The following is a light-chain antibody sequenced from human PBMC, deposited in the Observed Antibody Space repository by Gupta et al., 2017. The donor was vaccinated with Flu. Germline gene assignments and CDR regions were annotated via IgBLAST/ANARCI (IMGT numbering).Light chain of an antibody. CDR1: LDIGNF. V-gene: IGKV1-33*01. CDR2: DAS. J-gene: IGKJ3*01. CDR3: QQDDNLRFT. Sequence: DIQMTQSPSSLSASVGDRVTITCQASLDIGNFLNWYHQRPGKAPKLLIYDASTLHTGVPSRFSGSGSGTDFTFTISSLQPEDFGTYYCQQDDNLRFTFGHGTKVDI.